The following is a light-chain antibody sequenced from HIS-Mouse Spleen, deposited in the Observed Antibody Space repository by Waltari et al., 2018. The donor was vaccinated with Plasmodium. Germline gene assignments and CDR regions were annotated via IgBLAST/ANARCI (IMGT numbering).Light chain of an antibody. J-gene: IGKJ4*01. CDR2: DAS. CDR3: QQFNSYPLT. V-gene: IGKV1-13*02. CDR1: QGISSA. Sequence: AIQLTQSPSPLSASVGDRVTITCRASQGISSALVWYQQKPGKAPKLLIYDASSLESGVPSRFSGSGSGTDFTLTISSLQPEDFATYYCQQFNSYPLTFGGGTKVEIK.